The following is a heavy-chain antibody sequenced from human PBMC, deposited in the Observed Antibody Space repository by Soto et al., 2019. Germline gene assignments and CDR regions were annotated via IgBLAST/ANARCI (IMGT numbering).Heavy chain of an antibody. D-gene: IGHD5-12*01. Sequence: ASVKVSCKASGYTFTSYGISWVRQAPGQGLEWVGWISAYNGNTNYAQKLQGRVTMTTDTSTSTAYMELRSLRSDDTAVYYCATERWWLRVGYYYYGMDVWGQGTTVTAP. CDR1: GYTFTSYG. CDR2: ISAYNGNT. J-gene: IGHJ6*02. CDR3: ATERWWLRVGYYYYGMDV. V-gene: IGHV1-18*01.